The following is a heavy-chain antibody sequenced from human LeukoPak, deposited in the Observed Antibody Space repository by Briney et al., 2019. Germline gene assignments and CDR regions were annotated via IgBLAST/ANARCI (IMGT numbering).Heavy chain of an antibody. V-gene: IGHV4-34*01. CDR3: ARAGRGYSYAYYYYGMDV. J-gene: IGHJ6*02. CDR2: INHSGST. CDR1: GGSFSGYY. D-gene: IGHD5-18*01. Sequence: SETLSLTCAVYGGSFSGYYWSWIRQPPGKGLEWIGEINHSGSTNYNPSLKSRVTISVDTSKNQFSLKLSSVPAADTAVYYCARAGRGYSYAYYYYGMDVWGQGTTVTVSS.